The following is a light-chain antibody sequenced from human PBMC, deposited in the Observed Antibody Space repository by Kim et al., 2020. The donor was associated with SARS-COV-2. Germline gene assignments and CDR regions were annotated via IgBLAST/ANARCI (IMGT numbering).Light chain of an antibody. J-gene: IGKJ1*01. Sequence: SPGERATLSCRASQSVINNFLAWYQQKPGQAPRLLIYGASSRATGIPDRFSGSGSGTDFTLTISGLEPEDFAVYYCQQYGNSPRTFGQGTKVDIK. CDR2: GAS. CDR3: QQYGNSPRT. CDR1: QSVINNF. V-gene: IGKV3-20*01.